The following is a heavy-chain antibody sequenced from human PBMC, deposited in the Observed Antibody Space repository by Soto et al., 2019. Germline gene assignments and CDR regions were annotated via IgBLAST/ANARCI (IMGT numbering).Heavy chain of an antibody. CDR1: GFNLYSYS. V-gene: IGHV3-48*01. CDR2: ISGSSGTI. J-gene: IGHJ4*02. D-gene: IGHD6-13*01. Sequence: PGGSLRLSCEASGFNLYSYSMNWVRQAPGKGLEWVSYISGSSGTIYYAGSVQGRFTISRDNAKNSLYLQMNSLRAEDTAVYYCARDFSGYRSSWHSFEYWGQGTLVTVSS. CDR3: ARDFSGYRSSWHSFEY.